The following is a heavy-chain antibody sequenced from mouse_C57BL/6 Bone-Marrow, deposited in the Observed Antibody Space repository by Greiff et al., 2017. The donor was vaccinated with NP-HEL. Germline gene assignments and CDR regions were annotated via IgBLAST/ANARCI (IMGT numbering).Heavy chain of an antibody. CDR2: IWWDDDK. CDR1: GFSLSTFGMG. Sequence: QVTLKVSGPGILQPSQTLSLTCSFSGFSLSTFGMGVGWIRQPSGKGLEWLAHIWWDDDKYYNPALKSRPTISKDTSKNQVFLKIANVDTAATATYYCARIPFGGGSWYFDVWGTGTTVTVSS. D-gene: IGHD1-1*01. CDR3: ARIPFGGGSWYFDV. J-gene: IGHJ1*03. V-gene: IGHV8-8*01.